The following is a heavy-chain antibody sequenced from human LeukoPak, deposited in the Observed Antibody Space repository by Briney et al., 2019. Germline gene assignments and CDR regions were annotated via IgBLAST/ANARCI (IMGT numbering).Heavy chain of an antibody. CDR3: ARGYGGKSGALGAFDI. J-gene: IGHJ3*02. D-gene: IGHD4-23*01. CDR2: MNPDSGNT. CDR1: GYTFTSYD. Sequence: ASVKVSCKASGYTFTSYDINWVRQATGQGLEWMGWMNPDSGNTGYAQKFQGRVTITRNTSISTAYMELSSLRSEDTAVYYCARGYGGKSGALGAFDIWGQGTMVTVSS. V-gene: IGHV1-8*01.